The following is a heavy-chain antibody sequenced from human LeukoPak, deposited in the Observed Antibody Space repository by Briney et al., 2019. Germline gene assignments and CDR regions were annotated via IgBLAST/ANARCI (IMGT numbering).Heavy chain of an antibody. J-gene: IGHJ3*02. D-gene: IGHD6-13*01. CDR1: GFTFSSYC. Sequence: PGGTLRLSCAASGFTFSSYCLHWIRQPPGKGLVWVSQINSNGSTTSYADSVKGRFTSSRDNAKNTLYLQMNSLRAEDTAVYCCARDLQQLDAFDIWGQGTMVTVSS. CDR2: INSNGSTT. CDR3: ARDLQQLDAFDI. V-gene: IGHV3-74*01.